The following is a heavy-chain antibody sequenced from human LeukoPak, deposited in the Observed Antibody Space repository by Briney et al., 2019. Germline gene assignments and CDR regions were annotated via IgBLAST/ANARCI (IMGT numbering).Heavy chain of an antibody. CDR2: INHSGST. J-gene: IGHJ3*02. D-gene: IGHD2-2*01. CDR3: ARARGGYCSSTSCRNAFDI. Sequence: SETLSLTCTVSGGSISSYYWSWIRQPPGKGLEWIGEINHSGSTNYNPSLKSRVTISVDTSKNQFSLKLSSVTAADTAVYYCARARGGYCSSTSCRNAFDIWGQGTMVTVSS. CDR1: GGSISSYY. V-gene: IGHV4-34*01.